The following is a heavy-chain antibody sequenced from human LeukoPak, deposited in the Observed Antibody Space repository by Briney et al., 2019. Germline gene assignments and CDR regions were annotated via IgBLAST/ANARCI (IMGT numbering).Heavy chain of an antibody. Sequence: PGGSLRLSCAASGFTFSNAWMSWVRQAPGKGLEWVSSISSSSSYIYYADSVKGRFTISRDNAKNSLYLQMNSLRAEDTAVYYCARDLQESAYCGGDCDYWGQGTLVTVSS. J-gene: IGHJ4*02. CDR1: GFTFSNAW. D-gene: IGHD2-21*01. CDR2: ISSSSSYI. V-gene: IGHV3-21*01. CDR3: ARDLQESAYCGGDCDY.